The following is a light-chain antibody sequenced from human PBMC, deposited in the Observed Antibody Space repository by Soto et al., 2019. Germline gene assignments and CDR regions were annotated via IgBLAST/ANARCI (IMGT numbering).Light chain of an antibody. CDR2: DAS. J-gene: IGKJ4*01. V-gene: IGKV1-5*01. CDR1: QSISSW. CDR3: QQYNSYSPGVT. Sequence: DIQMTQSPSTLSASVGDRVTITCRASQSISSWLTWYQQKPGKAPKLLIYDASSLESGVPSRFSGSGSGTEFTLTISSLQPDDFGTYYCQQYNSYSPGVTFGGGTKVEIK.